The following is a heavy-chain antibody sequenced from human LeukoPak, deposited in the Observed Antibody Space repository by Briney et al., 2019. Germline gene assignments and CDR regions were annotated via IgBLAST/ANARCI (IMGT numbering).Heavy chain of an antibody. Sequence: ASVKVSCKASGYTFTSYYMHWVRQGPGQGLEWMGIINPSGGSTSYAQKFQGRVTMTRDTSISTAYMELSRLRSDDTAVYYCARDLSNYDYVWGSYRSKAVNDFDYWGQGTLVTVSP. J-gene: IGHJ4*02. D-gene: IGHD3-16*02. CDR1: GYTFTSYY. V-gene: IGHV1-46*01. CDR3: ARDLSNYDYVWGSYRSKAVNDFDY. CDR2: INPSGGST.